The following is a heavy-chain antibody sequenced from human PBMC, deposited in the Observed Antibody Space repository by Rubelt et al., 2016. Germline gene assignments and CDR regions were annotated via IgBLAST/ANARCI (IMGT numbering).Heavy chain of an antibody. J-gene: IGHJ3*02. V-gene: IGHV3-30*03. CDR3: ARSYYDFWSGYYTGAFDI. D-gene: IGHD3-3*01. Sequence: DGSNKYYADSVKGRFTISRDNSKNTLYLQMNSLRAEDTAVYYCARSYYDFWSGYYTGAFDIWGQGTMVTVSS. CDR2: DGSNK.